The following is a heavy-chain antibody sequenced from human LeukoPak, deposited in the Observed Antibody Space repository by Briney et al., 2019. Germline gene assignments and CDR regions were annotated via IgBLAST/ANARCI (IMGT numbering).Heavy chain of an antibody. J-gene: IGHJ4*02. CDR3: ARYVVVTAYFDY. D-gene: IGHD2-21*02. CDR2: IYYSGST. CDR1: GGSISSSNYY. Sequence: SETLPLTCTVSGGSISSSNYYWGWIRQPPGKGLEWIGYIYYSGSTNYNPSLKSRVTISVDTSKNQFSLKLSSVTAADTAVYYCARYVVVTAYFDYWGQGTLVTVSS. V-gene: IGHV4-61*05.